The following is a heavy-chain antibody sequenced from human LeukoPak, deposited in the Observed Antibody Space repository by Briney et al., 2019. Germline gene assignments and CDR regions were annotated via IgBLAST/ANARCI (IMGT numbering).Heavy chain of an antibody. J-gene: IGHJ3*02. V-gene: IGHV4-61*02. D-gene: IGHD3-9*01. Sequence: PSETLSLTCTVSGGSISSGSYYWSWIRQPAGKGLEWIGRIYTSGSTNYNPSLKSRVTISVDTSKNQFSLKLSSVTAADTAVYYCAGTVLRYFDWLSAAGLRTGSEAHDAFDIWGQGTMVTVSS. CDR3: AGTVLRYFDWLSAAGLRTGSEAHDAFDI. CDR2: IYTSGST. CDR1: GGSISSGSYY.